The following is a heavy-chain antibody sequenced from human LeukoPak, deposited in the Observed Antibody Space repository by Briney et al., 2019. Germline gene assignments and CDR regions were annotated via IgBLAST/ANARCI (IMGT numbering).Heavy chain of an antibody. J-gene: IGHJ6*02. CDR3: ARAGGRYQLLSDYYYYYGMDV. Sequence: ASETLSLTCTVSGGSISSYYWSWIRQPAGKGLEWIGYIYYSGSTYYNPSLKSRVTISVDTSKNQFSLKLSSVTAAATAVYYCARAGGRYQLLSDYYYYYGMDVWGQGTTVTVSS. CDR1: GGSISSYY. V-gene: IGHV4-59*06. D-gene: IGHD2-2*01. CDR2: IYYSGST.